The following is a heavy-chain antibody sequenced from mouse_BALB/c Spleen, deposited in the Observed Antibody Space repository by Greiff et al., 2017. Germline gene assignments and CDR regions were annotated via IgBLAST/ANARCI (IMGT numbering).Heavy chain of an antibody. CDR3: ARPGLRYWYFDV. J-gene: IGHJ1*01. V-gene: IGHV5-17*02. CDR2: ISSGSSTI. Sequence: EVKVEESGGGLVQPGGSRKLSCAASGFTFSSFGMHWVRQAPEKGLEWVAYISSGSSTIYYADTVKGRFTISRDNPKNTLFLQMTSLRSEDTAMYYCARPGLRYWYFDVWGAGTTVTVSS. CDR1: GFTFSSFG. D-gene: IGHD1-1*01.